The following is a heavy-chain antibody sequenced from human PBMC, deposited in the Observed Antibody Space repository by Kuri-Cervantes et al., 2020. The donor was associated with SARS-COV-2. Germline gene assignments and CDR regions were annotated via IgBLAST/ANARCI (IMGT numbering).Heavy chain of an antibody. CDR2: IRSKANSYAT. Sequence: GGSLRLSCAASGFTFSGSAMHWVRQASGKGLEWVGRIRSKANSYATAYAASVKGRFTISRDDSKNTAYLQMNSLKTEDTAVYYCTRQGYSSSLHYFDYWGQGTLVTVSS. CDR1: GFTFSGSA. CDR3: TRQGYSSSLHYFDY. V-gene: IGHV3-73*01. J-gene: IGHJ4*02. D-gene: IGHD6-13*01.